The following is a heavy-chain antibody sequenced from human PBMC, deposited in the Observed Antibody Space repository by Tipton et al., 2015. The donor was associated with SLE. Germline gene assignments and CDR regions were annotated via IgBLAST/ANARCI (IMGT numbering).Heavy chain of an antibody. D-gene: IGHD2-21*01. CDR2: IYYSGST. J-gene: IGHJ3*01. Sequence: TLSLTCAVSGYSISTNYYWGWIRQSPGKGLEWIGYIYYSGSTKYNPSLESRVTMSVDTSKSQFSLELTSVTAADTALYYCARNCGGDCFGAFDVWGQGTMVSVSP. CDR3: ARNCGGDCFGAFDV. CDR1: GYSISTNYY. V-gene: IGHV4-28*01.